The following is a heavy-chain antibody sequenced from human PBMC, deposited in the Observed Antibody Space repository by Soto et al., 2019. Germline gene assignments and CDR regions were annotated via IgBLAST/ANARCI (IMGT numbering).Heavy chain of an antibody. D-gene: IGHD3-10*01. CDR2: IWYDGSNK. Sequence: PGGSLRLSYAASGFTFSSYGMHWVRQAPGKGLEWVAVIWYDGSNKYYADSVKGRFTISRDNSKNTLYLQMNSLRAEDTAVYYCARSAHYGSGSYFWFDPWGQGTLVTVSS. J-gene: IGHJ5*02. V-gene: IGHV3-33*01. CDR1: GFTFSSYG. CDR3: ARSAHYGSGSYFWFDP.